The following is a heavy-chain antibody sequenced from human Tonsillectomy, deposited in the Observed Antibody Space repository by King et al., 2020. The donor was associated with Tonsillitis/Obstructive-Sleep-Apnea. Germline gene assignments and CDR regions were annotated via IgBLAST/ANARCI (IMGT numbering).Heavy chain of an antibody. CDR3: ARLSRGGFGELLYYHMDV. V-gene: IGHV4-39*01. Sequence: QLQESGPGLVKPSETLSLTCTVSGDSLSSTSNLWGWVRPSPGQRLEWIGGMSNSGTSFHNPALNRRVTTSVDTSKKEVSLVLRSVTAADTAVYYCARLSRGGFGELLYYHMDVWGNGTMVTVSS. CDR2: MSNSGTS. D-gene: IGHD3-10*01. J-gene: IGHJ6*03. CDR1: GDSLSSTSNL.